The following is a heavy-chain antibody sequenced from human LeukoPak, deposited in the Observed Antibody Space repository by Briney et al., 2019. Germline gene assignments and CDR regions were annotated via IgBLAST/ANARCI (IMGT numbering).Heavy chain of an antibody. J-gene: IGHJ4*02. V-gene: IGHV3-21*01. Sequence: GGSLRLSCAASGFIFKTYTMTWVRQAPGKGLEWVSSITGDCKYITYADSVKGRFTISRDNAKNSLYLQVASLRGDDTATYYGARPLWAAVGTIFFDYWGQGTLVTVSS. CDR2: ITGDCKYI. CDR3: ARPLWAAVGTIFFDY. D-gene: IGHD6-13*01. CDR1: GFIFKTYT.